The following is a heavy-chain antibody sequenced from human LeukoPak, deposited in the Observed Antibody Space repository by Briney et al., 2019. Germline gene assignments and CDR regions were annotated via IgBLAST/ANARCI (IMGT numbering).Heavy chain of an antibody. CDR3: ARGSYDSSGPNWFDP. J-gene: IGHJ5*02. V-gene: IGHV4-31*03. CDR2: INYSGST. Sequence: PSETLSLTCTVSGGSISSGGYYWSWIRQHPGKGLEWIGYINYSGSTYYNPSLKSRVTISVDTSKNQFSLKLSSVTAADTAVYFCARGSYDSSGPNWFDPWGQGTLVTVSS. D-gene: IGHD3-22*01. CDR1: GGSISSGGYY.